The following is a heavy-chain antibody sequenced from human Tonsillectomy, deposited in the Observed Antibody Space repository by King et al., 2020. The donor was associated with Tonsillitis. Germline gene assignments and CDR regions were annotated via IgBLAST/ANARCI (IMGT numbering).Heavy chain of an antibody. CDR1: GFTFSSYA. J-gene: IGHJ4*02. Sequence: VQLVESGGALLQPGGSLRLSCAASGFTFSSYAMSWVRQAPGKGLEWVSGISGSGDSTYYADSVKGGFTISRDNSKKTLYLQMKSLRAEDTAVYYCAKAQGYGGYDARAQFDYWGQGTLVTVSS. CDR2: ISGSGDST. V-gene: IGHV3-23*04. CDR3: AKAQGYGGYDARAQFDY. D-gene: IGHD5-12*01.